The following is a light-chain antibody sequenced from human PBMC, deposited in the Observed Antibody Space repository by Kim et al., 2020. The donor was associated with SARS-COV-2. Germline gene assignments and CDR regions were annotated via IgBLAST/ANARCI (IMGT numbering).Light chain of an antibody. CDR3: LQHRTYPYT. J-gene: IGKJ5*01. CDR1: EDIGND. CDR2: AVL. V-gene: IGKV1-17*01. Sequence: ASVGDRVTITCRASEDIGNDLAWYQHQPGQAPKRLIYAVLRLQSGVPSRFSGSGYGAEFTLTISSLQPEDFATYYCLQHRTYPYTFGQGTRLEIK.